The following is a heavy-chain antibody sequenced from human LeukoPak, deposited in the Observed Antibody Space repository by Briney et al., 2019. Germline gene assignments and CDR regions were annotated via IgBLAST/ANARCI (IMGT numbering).Heavy chain of an antibody. Sequence: GGSLRLSCAASGFIFSSYSMNWVRQAPGKGLEWVSLISGDGGSTYYADSVKGRFTISRDNSKNSLYLQMNSLRTEDTALYYCAKLNSGAFDIWGQGTMVTVSS. CDR2: ISGDGGST. J-gene: IGHJ3*02. CDR3: AKLNSGAFDI. CDR1: GFIFSSYS. V-gene: IGHV3-43*02. D-gene: IGHD2/OR15-2a*01.